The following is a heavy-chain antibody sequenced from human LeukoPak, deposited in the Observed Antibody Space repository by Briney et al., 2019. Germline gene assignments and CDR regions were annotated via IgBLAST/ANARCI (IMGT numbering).Heavy chain of an antibody. J-gene: IGHJ4*02. CDR2: INPNSGGT. CDR3: ARSNRGIHLWSGLYYFDY. V-gene: IGHV1-2*02. Sequence: GATVKVSCKASGYTFTDYYIHWVRQAPGQGLEWMGWINPNSGGTNYAQKFQGRVTMTRDTSISTAYMDLNRLRSDDTAVYYCARSNRGIHLWSGLYYFDYWGQGTLVTVSS. D-gene: IGHD5-18*01. CDR1: GYTFTDYY.